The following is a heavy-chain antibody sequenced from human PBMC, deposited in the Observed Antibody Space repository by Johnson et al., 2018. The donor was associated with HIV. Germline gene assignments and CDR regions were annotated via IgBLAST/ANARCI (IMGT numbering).Heavy chain of an antibody. CDR2: INSGGNT. V-gene: IGHV3-66*01. CDR3: ARGVTGDSYGT. Sequence: VQLVESGGGLVQPGGSLRLSCAASGFTVSSNYMNWVRQAPGKGLEWVSVINSGGNTYYADSVKGRFTISRDNAKNTLYLQMNSLRVEDTAVYYCARGVTGDSYGTWGQGTMVTVSS. D-gene: IGHD5-18*01. J-gene: IGHJ3*01. CDR1: GFTVSSNY.